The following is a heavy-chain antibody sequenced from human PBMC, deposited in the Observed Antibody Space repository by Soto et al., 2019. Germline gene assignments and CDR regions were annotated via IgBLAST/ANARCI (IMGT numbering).Heavy chain of an antibody. D-gene: IGHD3-22*01. Sequence: SYTLSLTFAISGGSFSANHWSWIRQSPGQGLEWIGEITLGGSTNYSPSLKSRVSISVDEGKKQFSLEMTSVTAADTAVYYCARGYSSFWSHDHWFDPWGKGILVTVSS. CDR2: ITLGGST. J-gene: IGHJ5*02. CDR3: ARGYSSFWSHDHWFDP. CDR1: GGSFSANH. V-gene: IGHV4-34*01.